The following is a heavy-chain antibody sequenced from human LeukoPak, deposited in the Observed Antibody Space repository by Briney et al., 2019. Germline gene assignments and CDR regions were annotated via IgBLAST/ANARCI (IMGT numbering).Heavy chain of an antibody. CDR3: ARVSTSFCSGGSCYPAVGVDTAYYYYYGMDV. D-gene: IGHD2-15*01. CDR2: IYYSGST. Sequence: SETLSLTCTVSGGSISSYYWSWIRQPPGKGLEWIGYIYYSGSTYYNPSLKSRVTISVDTSKNQFSLKLSSVTAADTAVYYCARVSTSFCSGGSCYPAVGVDTAYYYYYGMDVWGQGATVTVSS. CDR1: GGSISSYY. V-gene: IGHV4-59*06. J-gene: IGHJ6*02.